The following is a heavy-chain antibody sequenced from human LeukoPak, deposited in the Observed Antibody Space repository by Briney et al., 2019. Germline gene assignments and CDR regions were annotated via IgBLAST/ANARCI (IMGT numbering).Heavy chain of an antibody. J-gene: IGHJ4*02. D-gene: IGHD2-2*01. Sequence: GSLRLSCAASGFTFINYEMNWVRQAGRRGLEWVSYITTSGRTINYAGSVKGRFTISRDNAKNSVFLQMSSLRAEDTAIYYCARGSTSWYYFDYWGQGSLVTVSS. CDR2: ITTSGRTI. V-gene: IGHV3-48*03. CDR1: GFTFINYE. CDR3: ARGSTSWYYFDY.